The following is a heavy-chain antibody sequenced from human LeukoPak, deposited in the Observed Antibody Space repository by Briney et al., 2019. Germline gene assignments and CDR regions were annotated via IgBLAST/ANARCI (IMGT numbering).Heavy chain of an antibody. D-gene: IGHD3-3*01. CDR3: ARGRLRPEVLRFLEWPY. V-gene: IGHV1-2*02. Sequence: GSSVKVSCKASGYTFTGYYMHGVRQAAGQGLDWMGWINPNSCGTNYAQKFQGRVTMTRDTSISKAYMELSRLRSDDTAVYYCARGRLRPEVLRFLEWPYWGQGTLVTVSS. J-gene: IGHJ4*02. CDR1: GYTFTGYY. CDR2: INPNSCGT.